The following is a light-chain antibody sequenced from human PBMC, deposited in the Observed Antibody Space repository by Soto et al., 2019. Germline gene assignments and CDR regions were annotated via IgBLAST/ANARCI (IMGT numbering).Light chain of an antibody. CDR1: QSISSW. Sequence: DVQVTLSNSTLSASVGDRVTITCRASQSISSWLAWYQQKPGKAPKLLIYKASTLQGGVPSRFSGSGSGTEFTLTISSLQTDDFSTYKCQQYHSHWPFAQGTKVDI. V-gene: IGKV1-5*03. CDR3: QQYHSHWP. J-gene: IGKJ1*01. CDR2: KAS.